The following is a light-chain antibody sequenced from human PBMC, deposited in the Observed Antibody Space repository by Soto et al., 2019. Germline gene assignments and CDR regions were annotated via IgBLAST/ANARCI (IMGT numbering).Light chain of an antibody. CDR3: SSYTSSSAVV. CDR2: DVS. Sequence: QSVLTQPASVSGSPGQSITISCTGTSSDVGGYTYVSWYQQYPGKAPKLMIYDVSNRPSGVSNRFSGSKSGNTASLTISGLQAEDEADYYCSSYTSSSAVVFGGGTKLTVL. V-gene: IGLV2-14*01. J-gene: IGLJ3*02. CDR1: SSDVGGYTY.